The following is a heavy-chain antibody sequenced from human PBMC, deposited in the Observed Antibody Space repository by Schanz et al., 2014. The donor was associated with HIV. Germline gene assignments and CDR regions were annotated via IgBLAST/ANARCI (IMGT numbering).Heavy chain of an antibody. D-gene: IGHD4-4*01. CDR1: GFTFDSFG. CDR2: ISYDGRNK. CDR3: ARDRLHPGNGMDV. Sequence: QVQLVESGGGVVRPGRSLRLSCAASGFTFDSFGMHWVRQAPGKGLEWVAVISYDGRNKYQAASVKGRFTVSRDNAKNTVYLQMKSLRVEDTAVYYCARDRLHPGNGMDVWGQGTTVTVSS. V-gene: IGHV3-30*03. J-gene: IGHJ6*02.